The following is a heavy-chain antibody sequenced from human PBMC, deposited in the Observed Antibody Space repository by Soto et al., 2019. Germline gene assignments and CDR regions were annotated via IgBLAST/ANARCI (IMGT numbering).Heavy chain of an antibody. CDR1: DNTFTYYG. CDR2: ISGYNANT. V-gene: IGHV1-18*01. CDR3: AAPGGNHFRMDV. D-gene: IGHD2-8*02. J-gene: IGHJ6*02. Sequence: QAQLVQSGSEVKRPGASVKVSCRSFDNTFTYYGINWVRQAPGQGLEWLGWISGYNANTKEAQKFQGRVSMTRDTRTETAYLEVRRLTSDDPGVYFCAAPGGNHFRMDVWGQGTTVTVSS.